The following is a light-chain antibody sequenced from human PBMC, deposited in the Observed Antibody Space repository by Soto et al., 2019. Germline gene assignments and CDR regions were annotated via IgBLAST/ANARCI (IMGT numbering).Light chain of an antibody. Sequence: DLKMTQSPSSLSSSLGDSVSITCRASQGISNHSAWYQQKTEKVPKILIYAESTLQSGVPYRFSGSGSGTDLTLTISSLQPEDVATYYCQKYNSAPRTCGQGTKVDIK. CDR3: QKYNSAPRT. V-gene: IGKV1-27*01. CDR1: QGISNH. J-gene: IGKJ1*01. CDR2: AES.